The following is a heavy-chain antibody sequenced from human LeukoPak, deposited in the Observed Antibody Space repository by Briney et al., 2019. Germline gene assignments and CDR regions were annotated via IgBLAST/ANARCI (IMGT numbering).Heavy chain of an antibody. CDR1: GFTFSSYG. CDR2: ISYDGSNK. Sequence: PGRSLRLSCAASGFTFSSYGMHWVRQAPGKGLEWVAVISYDGSNKYYADSVKGRFTISRDNSKNTLYLQMNSLRAEDMAVYYCAKIYSSGWDDYWGQGTLVTVSS. CDR3: AKIYSSGWDDY. D-gene: IGHD6-19*01. J-gene: IGHJ4*02. V-gene: IGHV3-30*18.